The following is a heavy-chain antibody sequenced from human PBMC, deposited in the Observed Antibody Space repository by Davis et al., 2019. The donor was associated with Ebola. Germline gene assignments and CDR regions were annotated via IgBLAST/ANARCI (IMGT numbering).Heavy chain of an antibody. CDR1: GFTFDDYA. CDR2: ISWNSGSI. CDR3: AKGGYQLLLCWFDP. D-gene: IGHD2-2*01. V-gene: IGHV3-9*01. Sequence: GGSLRLSCAASGFTFDDYAMHWVRQAPGKGLEWVSGISWNSGSIGYADSVKGRFTISRDNAKNSPYLQMNSLRAEDTALYYCAKGGYQLLLCWFDPWGQGTLVTVSS. J-gene: IGHJ5*02.